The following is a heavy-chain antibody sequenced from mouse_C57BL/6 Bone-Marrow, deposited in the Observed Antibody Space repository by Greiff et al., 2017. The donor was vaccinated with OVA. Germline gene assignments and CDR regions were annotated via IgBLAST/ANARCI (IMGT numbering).Heavy chain of an antibody. J-gene: IGHJ4*01. Sequence: QVQLQQSGAELVRPGASVTLSCKASGYTFTDYEMHWVKQTPVHGLEWIGAIDPATGGTAYNQKFKGKAILTADKSSSTAYMELRSLTSEDSAVYCCTRGYSNYYAVDYWGQGTSVTVSA. D-gene: IGHD2-5*01. CDR1: GYTFTDYE. V-gene: IGHV1-15*01. CDR3: TRGYSNYYAVDY. CDR2: IDPATGGT.